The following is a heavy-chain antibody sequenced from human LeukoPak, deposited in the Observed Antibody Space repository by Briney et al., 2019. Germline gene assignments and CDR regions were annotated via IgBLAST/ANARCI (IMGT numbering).Heavy chain of an antibody. D-gene: IGHD3-9*01. CDR2: IGSSSSTI. Sequence: GGSLRLSCAASGFTFSIYPMNCVRQAPGKGLEWVSYIGSSSSTIYYVDSVKGRFTISRDNAKNSLYLQMNSLRDEDTAVYYCARGLGSLDWLWEHWGQGTLVTVSS. CDR1: GFTFSIYP. V-gene: IGHV3-48*02. CDR3: ARGLGSLDWLWEH. J-gene: IGHJ4*02.